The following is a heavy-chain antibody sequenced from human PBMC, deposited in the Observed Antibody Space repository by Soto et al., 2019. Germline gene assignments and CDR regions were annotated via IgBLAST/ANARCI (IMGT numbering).Heavy chain of an antibody. J-gene: IGHJ4*02. CDR3: ATQRGGGGY. Sequence: EVQLVESGGGLIQPGGSLRLSCAVSGFTVSNNYMSWVRQAPGKGLEGVSVIYSGGYTAYGDSVKGRFTISRDNSKNTLFLKINSVGPAAAAVFYGATQRGGGGYWGQGTLVTVSS. V-gene: IGHV3-53*01. CDR1: GFTVSNNY. CDR2: IYSGGYT. D-gene: IGHD6-25*01.